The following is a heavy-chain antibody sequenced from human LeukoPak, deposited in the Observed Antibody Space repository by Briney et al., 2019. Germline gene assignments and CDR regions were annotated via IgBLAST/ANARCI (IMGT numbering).Heavy chain of an antibody. D-gene: IGHD5-12*01. J-gene: IGHJ4*02. CDR1: GFTLSRNA. V-gene: IGHV3-23*01. CDR2: ISVSGDAT. Sequence: GGSLRLSCAVSGFTLSRNAMTWVRQAPGKGLQWISSISVSGDATDYADSVKGRFTIYRDISKNTLYLQMNSLRVDDTAVYYCTTSTDYWGQGTLVTVSS. CDR3: TTSTDY.